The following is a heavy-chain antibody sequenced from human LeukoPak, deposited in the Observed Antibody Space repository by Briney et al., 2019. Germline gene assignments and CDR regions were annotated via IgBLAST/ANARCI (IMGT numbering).Heavy chain of an antibody. D-gene: IGHD3-9*01. Sequence: ASVKVSCKASGYTFISYGISWVRQAPGRGLEWMGWISAYNGNTNYAQKFQGRVTMTTDTSTNTAYIELRSLASDDTAAYYCARDWWGYDVLTGDNWFHPWGQGTLVIVSS. CDR3: ARDWWGYDVLTGDNWFHP. V-gene: IGHV1-18*01. CDR1: GYTFISYG. J-gene: IGHJ5*02. CDR2: ISAYNGNT.